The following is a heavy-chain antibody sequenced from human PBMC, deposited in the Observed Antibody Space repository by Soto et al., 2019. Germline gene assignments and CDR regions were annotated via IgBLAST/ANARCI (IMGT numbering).Heavy chain of an antibody. Sequence: QLQLQESGPGLVKPSETLSLTCTVSGGSISSSSYYWGWIRQPPGKGLEWIGSIYYSGSTYYNPSLKSRVTLSVDTSKNQFSLKLSSVTAADTTVYYCARHYYASGSRYWYFDLWGRGTLVTVSS. D-gene: IGHD3-10*01. V-gene: IGHV4-39*01. J-gene: IGHJ2*01. CDR3: ARHYYASGSRYWYFDL. CDR1: GGSISSSSYY. CDR2: IYYSGST.